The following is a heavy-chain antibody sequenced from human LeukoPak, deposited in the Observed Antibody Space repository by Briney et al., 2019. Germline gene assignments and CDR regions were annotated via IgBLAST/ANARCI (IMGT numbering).Heavy chain of an antibody. CDR1: GYTFTSYD. D-gene: IGHD7-27*01. Sequence: ASVTVSCKASGYTFTSYDFNWVRQATGRRPEWMGWMSPNSGDTGYAQKFQDRVTMTRNTSISTAYMELSSLRSDDTAVYYCARGPPNWGYDYWGPGTLVTVSS. J-gene: IGHJ4*02. CDR3: ARGPPNWGYDY. CDR2: MSPNSGDT. V-gene: IGHV1-8*01.